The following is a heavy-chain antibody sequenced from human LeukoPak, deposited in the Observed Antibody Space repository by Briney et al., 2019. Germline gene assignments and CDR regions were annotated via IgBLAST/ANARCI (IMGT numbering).Heavy chain of an antibody. CDR1: GYTFTGYY. V-gene: IGHV1-2*02. D-gene: IGHD5-18*01. J-gene: IGHJ4*02. CDR3: ARSRVIKGYSYENGRISVLDY. CDR2: INPNSGGT. Sequence: ASVKVSCKASGYTFTGYYMHWVRQAPGQGLEWMGWINPNSGGTNYAQKFQGRVTMTRDTSLSTAYMELSRLRSDDTAVYYCARSRVIKGYSYENGRISVLDYWGQGTLVTVSS.